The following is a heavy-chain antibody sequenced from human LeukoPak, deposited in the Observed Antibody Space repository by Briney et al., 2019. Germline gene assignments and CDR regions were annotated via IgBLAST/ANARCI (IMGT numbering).Heavy chain of an antibody. D-gene: IGHD2-2*01. CDR2: INPNSGGT. CDR3: ARDWDCSSTSCSSFDY. Sequence: GASVKVSCKASGYTFTGYYMHWVRQAPGQGLEWMGWINPNSGGTNYAQKFQGRVTMTRDTSISTAYMELSRLRSDDTAVYYCARDWDCSSTSCSSFDYWGQGTLVTVSS. CDR1: GYTFTGYY. V-gene: IGHV1-2*02. J-gene: IGHJ4*02.